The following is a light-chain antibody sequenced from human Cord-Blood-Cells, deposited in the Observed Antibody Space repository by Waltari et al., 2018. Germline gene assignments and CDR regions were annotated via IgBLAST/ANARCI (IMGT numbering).Light chain of an antibody. J-gene: IGKJ1*01. V-gene: IGKV3-20*01. CDR1: QSVSSSY. CDR3: QQYGSSPT. CDR2: GAS. Sequence: DIVLTPSPGTLSLSTGERATLSCRASQSVSSSYLAWYQQKPGQAPRLLIYGASSRATGIPDRFSGSGSGTDFTLTISRLEPEDFAVYYCQQYGSSPTFGQGTKVEIK.